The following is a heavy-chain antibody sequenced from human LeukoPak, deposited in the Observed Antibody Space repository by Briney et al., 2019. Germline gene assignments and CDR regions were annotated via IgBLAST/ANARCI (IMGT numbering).Heavy chain of an antibody. D-gene: IGHD2-2*02. J-gene: IGHJ4*02. CDR2: INPNSGGT. Sequence: ASVKVSCKASGYTFTGYYMHWVRQAPGQGLEWMGWINPNSGGTNYAQKFQGRVTMTRDTSISTAYMELSRLRSDDTAVYYCAKDGLERRYCSSTSCYTTPDYWGQGTLVTVSS. V-gene: IGHV1-2*02. CDR1: GYTFTGYY. CDR3: AKDGLERRYCSSTSCYTTPDY.